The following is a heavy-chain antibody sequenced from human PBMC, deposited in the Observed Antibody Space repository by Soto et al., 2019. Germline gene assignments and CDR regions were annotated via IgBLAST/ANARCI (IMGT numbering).Heavy chain of an antibody. CDR3: ARVFSDSSSFFDP. CDR2: IYYSGST. Sequence: PSETLSLTCTVSGGSISSGDYYWSWIRQPPGKGLEWIGYIYYSGSTYYNPSLKSRVTISVDTSKNQFSLKLSSVTAADTAVYYCARVFSDSSSFFDPWGQGTLVTVPS. D-gene: IGHD6-13*01. V-gene: IGHV4-31*02. CDR1: GGSISSGDYY. J-gene: IGHJ5*02.